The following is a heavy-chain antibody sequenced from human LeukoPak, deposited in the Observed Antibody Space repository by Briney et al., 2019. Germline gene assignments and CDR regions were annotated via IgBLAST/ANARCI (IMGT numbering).Heavy chain of an antibody. J-gene: IGHJ5*02. V-gene: IGHV4-4*02. CDR2: IYHSGST. Sequence: SETLSLTCAVSGGSISNDNWWSWVRQPPGKGLEWIGEIYHSGSTNYNPSLKSRVTISVDTSKNQFSLKLSSVTAADTAVYYCARHGTNFPGAAAGTQRNNWFDPWGQGTLVTVSS. D-gene: IGHD6-13*01. CDR3: ARHGTNFPGAAAGTQRNNWFDP. CDR1: GGSISNDNW.